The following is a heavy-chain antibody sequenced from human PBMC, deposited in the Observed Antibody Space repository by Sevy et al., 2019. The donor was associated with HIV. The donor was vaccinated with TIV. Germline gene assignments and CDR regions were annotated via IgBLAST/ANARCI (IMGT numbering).Heavy chain of an antibody. CDR3: ARDRGEILHSAFDY. J-gene: IGHJ4*02. CDR1: GFRFSDYS. CDR2: ISYDGRNNK. Sequence: GGSLRLSCAASGFRFSDYSMHWVRQAPGKRLEWVAVISYDGRNNKYNVDSVKGRFTISRDNSKNTLFLQMNSLRAEDSAIYYCARDRGEILHSAFDYSGQGTLVTVSS. D-gene: IGHD3-16*01. V-gene: IGHV3-30*14.